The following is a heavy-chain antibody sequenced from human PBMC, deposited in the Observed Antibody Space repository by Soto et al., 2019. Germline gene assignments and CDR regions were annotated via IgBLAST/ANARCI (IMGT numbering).Heavy chain of an antibody. CDR3: ARTIDSYGYFHY. CDR1: GGSISSYY. D-gene: IGHD5-18*01. Sequence: SETLSLTCTVSGGSISSYYWSWIRQPPGKGLEWIGYIYYSGSTNYNPSLKSRVAISVDTSKNQFSLKLSSVTAADTAVYYCARTIDSYGYFHYWGQGTLVTVSS. J-gene: IGHJ4*02. CDR2: IYYSGST. V-gene: IGHV4-59*08.